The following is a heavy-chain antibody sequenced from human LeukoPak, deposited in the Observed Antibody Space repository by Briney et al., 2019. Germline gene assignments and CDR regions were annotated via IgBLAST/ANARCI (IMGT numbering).Heavy chain of an antibody. CDR3: AREFEGTASGAGY. Sequence: GGSLRLSCAASGFTFSSYSMNWIRQAPGKGLEWVSSMSVGSGLIYYAESVKGRFTVSRDNAKTSLYLQMNSLRAEDTAVYYCAREFEGTASGAGYWGQGTLVTVSS. D-gene: IGHD1-26*01. CDR1: GFTFSSYS. CDR2: MSVGSGLI. J-gene: IGHJ4*02. V-gene: IGHV3-21*01.